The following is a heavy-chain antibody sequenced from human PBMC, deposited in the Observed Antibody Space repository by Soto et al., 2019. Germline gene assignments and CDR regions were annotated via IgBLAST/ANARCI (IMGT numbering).Heavy chain of an antibody. CDR1: GGSISNYY. J-gene: IGHJ3*02. V-gene: IGHV4-59*01. CDR3: AREVDTAVGGLGFYDAFDI. CDR2: VYYSGNT. Sequence: KPSETLSLTCTISGGSISNYYWTWIRQTPGKGLEWIGYVYYSGNTNYNPSLKSRVSISVDTSKNQFSLELCSVTASDTAMYYCAREVDTAVGGLGFYDAFDIWGPGTKVTVSS. D-gene: IGHD5-18*01.